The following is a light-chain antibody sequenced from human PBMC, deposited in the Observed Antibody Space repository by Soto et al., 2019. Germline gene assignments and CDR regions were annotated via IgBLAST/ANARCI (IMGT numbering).Light chain of an antibody. CDR1: QSVLYSSNNKNY. CDR2: WAS. J-gene: IGKJ1*01. V-gene: IGKV4-1*01. CDR3: QQYYSIPWT. Sequence: DIVMTQSPDSLAVSLGERATINCKSSQSVLYSSNNKNYLAWYQQTPGQPPKLLIYWASARESGVPDRFSGSWSGTDFTLTISSLQAEDVAVYYCQQYYSIPWTFGQGTKVEI.